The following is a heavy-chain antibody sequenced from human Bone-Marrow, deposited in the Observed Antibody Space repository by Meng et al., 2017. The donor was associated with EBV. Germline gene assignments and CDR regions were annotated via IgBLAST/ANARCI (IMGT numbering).Heavy chain of an antibody. Sequence: VLRQIWGARLLKPSETRSLTCAVYGESFSAYYWSWARQSPGKGLEWIGEISHAGSTNYNPSLSSRVTISIDTSKNQFSLRLNSVTAADRGVYYCARYSSGWQKYFQYWDQGTLVTVSS. V-gene: IGHV4-34*01. J-gene: IGHJ1*01. CDR2: ISHAGST. CDR1: GESFSAYY. CDR3: ARYSSGWQKYFQY. D-gene: IGHD6-19*01.